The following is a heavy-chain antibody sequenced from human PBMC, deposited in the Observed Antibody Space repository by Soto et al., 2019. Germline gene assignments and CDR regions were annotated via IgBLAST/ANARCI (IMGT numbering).Heavy chain of an antibody. CDR3: ARAAAAGYRFFNAFDI. V-gene: IGHV1-2*04. D-gene: IGHD6-13*01. J-gene: IGHJ3*02. Sequence: ASVKVSCKASGYTFTSYDINWVRQATGQGLEWMGWMNPNSGGTNYAQKFQGWVTMTRDTSISTAYMELSRLRSDDTAVYYCARAAAAGYRFFNAFDIWGQGTMVTVSS. CDR1: GYTFTSYD. CDR2: MNPNSGGT.